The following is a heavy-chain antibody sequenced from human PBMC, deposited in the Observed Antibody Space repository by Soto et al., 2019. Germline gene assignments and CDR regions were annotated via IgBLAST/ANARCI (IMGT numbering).Heavy chain of an antibody. D-gene: IGHD5-18*01. J-gene: IGHJ6*02. CDR1: GYTFTSYA. Sequence: ASVKVSCKASGYTFTSYAMHWVRQAPGQRLEWMGWINAGNGNTKYSQKFQGRVTITRDTSASTAYMELSSLRSEDTAVYYCASNPTYSYGYDASMDVWGQGTTVTSP. CDR2: INAGNGNT. CDR3: ASNPTYSYGYDASMDV. V-gene: IGHV1-3*01.